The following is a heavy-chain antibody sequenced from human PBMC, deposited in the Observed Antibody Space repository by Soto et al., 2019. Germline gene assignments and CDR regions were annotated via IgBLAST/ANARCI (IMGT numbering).Heavy chain of an antibody. J-gene: IGHJ3*02. Sequence: EVQLVESGGGLVKPGGSLRLYCAASGFTFSSYSMNWVRQAPGKGLEWVSSITSSSSYIYYADSVKGRFTISRDNAKNSLYLQMNSLRAEDTAVYYCARDSYCSSTSCYADAFDIWGQGTMVTVSS. CDR2: ITSSSSYI. CDR1: GFTFSSYS. V-gene: IGHV3-21*01. D-gene: IGHD2-2*01. CDR3: ARDSYCSSTSCYADAFDI.